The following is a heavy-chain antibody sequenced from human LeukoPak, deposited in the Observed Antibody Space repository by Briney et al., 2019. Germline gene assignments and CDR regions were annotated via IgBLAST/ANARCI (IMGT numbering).Heavy chain of an antibody. CDR3: ARRDRYSSGQFDH. D-gene: IGHD5-18*01. Sequence: PSETLSLTCSVSGDSITRPNYYWGWIRQSPGKGLEWIGSIHYTGDTYYNPSLENRVTVSIDTSQNHFSLKVNSVTATDTAVYYCARRDRYSSGQFDHWGQGTLVTVSS. CDR1: GDSITRPNYY. J-gene: IGHJ4*02. V-gene: IGHV4-39*02. CDR2: IHYTGDT.